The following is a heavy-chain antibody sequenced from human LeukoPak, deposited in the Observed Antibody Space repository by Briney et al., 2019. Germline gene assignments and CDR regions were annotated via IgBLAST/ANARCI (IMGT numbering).Heavy chain of an antibody. CDR3: AKSGGSETSYYYHYMEV. D-gene: IGHD4-11*01. Sequence: GGSLRLSCAASGFTFGSYWMIWVRQSPGQGLEWVSTISTYSSYIYYADSVKGRFTISRDNAQNSLYLQMNSLRAEDTAVYYCAKSGGSETSYYYHYMEVWGKGTTVTVSS. V-gene: IGHV3-21*03. J-gene: IGHJ6*03. CDR2: ISTYSSYI. CDR1: GFTFGSYW.